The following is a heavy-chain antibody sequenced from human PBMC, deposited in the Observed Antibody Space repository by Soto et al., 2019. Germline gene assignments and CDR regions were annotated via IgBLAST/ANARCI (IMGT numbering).Heavy chain of an antibody. CDR2: ISNSGST. Sequence: PSETLSLTCTVSGGSVSSASYYWNWIRQPPGRGLEWVGFISNSGSTNYNPSLKSRVTISVDTSRNQFSLKLSSVTAADTALYYCARGNDNSKTGYWGQGTLVTVSS. D-gene: IGHD1-1*01. CDR1: GGSVSSASYY. V-gene: IGHV4-61*01. CDR3: ARGNDNSKTGY. J-gene: IGHJ4*02.